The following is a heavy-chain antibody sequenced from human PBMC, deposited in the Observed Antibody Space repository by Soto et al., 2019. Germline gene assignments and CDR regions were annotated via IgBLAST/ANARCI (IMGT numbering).Heavy chain of an antibody. J-gene: IGHJ6*02. V-gene: IGHV4-61*08. CDR3: ATLSSRGLDV. CDR1: GGSGSRGDDY. Sequence: QVQLQESGPGLVKPSETLSLTCTVSGGSGSRGDDYWNWIRQPPGQGLEWVGYVYFSGSTNNNPSHQRRVTISLDTSKKQFSLRVTSVTAADTAIYYCATLSSRGLDVWGQGTTVTVSS. D-gene: IGHD3-10*01. CDR2: VYFSGST.